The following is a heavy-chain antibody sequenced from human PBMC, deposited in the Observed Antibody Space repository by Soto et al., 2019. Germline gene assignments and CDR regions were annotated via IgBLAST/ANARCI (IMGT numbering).Heavy chain of an antibody. CDR1: GFTFSGSA. CDR2: IRSKANSYAT. V-gene: IGHV3-73*02. Sequence: EVQLVESGGGLVQPGGSLKLSCAASGFTFSGSAMHWVRQASGQGLEWVGRIRSKANSYATAYAASVKGRFTISRDDSKNTAYQQMNSLKTEDTAVYYCTLTTYNFDYWGQGTLVTVSS. J-gene: IGHJ4*02. D-gene: IGHD1-20*01. CDR3: TLTTYNFDY.